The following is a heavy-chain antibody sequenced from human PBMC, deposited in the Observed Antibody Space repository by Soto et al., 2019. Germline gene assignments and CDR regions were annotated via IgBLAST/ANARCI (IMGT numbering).Heavy chain of an antibody. CDR1: GFTFMEYS. CDR2: ISSDGDIT. V-gene: IGHV3-64D*06. CDR3: VKVSTFYDILTGYYSTNFFDP. Sequence: VVSLRISCSASGFTFMEYSMHWVRQARGKGLQYVSTISSDGDITYYADSVKGRFTISRDNSKNTLYLQMNSLRPEDTAVYYCVKVSTFYDILTGYYSTNFFDPWGQGTLVTVSS. J-gene: IGHJ5*02. D-gene: IGHD3-9*01.